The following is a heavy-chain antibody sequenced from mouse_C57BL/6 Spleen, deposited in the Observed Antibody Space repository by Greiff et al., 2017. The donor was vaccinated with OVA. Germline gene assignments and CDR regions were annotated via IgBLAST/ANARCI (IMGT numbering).Heavy chain of an antibody. CDR1: GYAFSSSW. Sequence: VQLQQSGPELVKPGASVTISCKASGYAFSSSWMNWVKQRPGKGLEWIGRIYPGDGDTNYNGKFKGKATLTADKSSSTAYMQLSSLTSEDSAVYFCARRRDYFDYWGQGTTLTVSS. V-gene: IGHV1-82*01. J-gene: IGHJ2*01. CDR3: ARRRDYFDY. CDR2: IYPGDGDT.